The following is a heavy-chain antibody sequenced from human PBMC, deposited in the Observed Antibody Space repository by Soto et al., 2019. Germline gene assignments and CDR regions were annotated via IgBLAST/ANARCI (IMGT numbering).Heavy chain of an antibody. Sequence: QVQLVQSGAEVKKPGASVKVSCKASGYTFTSYGISWVRQAPGQGLEWMGWISAYNGNTNYAQKLQGRVTMTTDTSTSTAYVELRSLRSDDTAVYYCARFRSCPGSYCSYYGMDVWGQGTTVTVSS. D-gene: IGHD1-26*01. CDR2: ISAYNGNT. V-gene: IGHV1-18*01. CDR1: GYTFTSYG. CDR3: ARFRSCPGSYCSYYGMDV. J-gene: IGHJ6*02.